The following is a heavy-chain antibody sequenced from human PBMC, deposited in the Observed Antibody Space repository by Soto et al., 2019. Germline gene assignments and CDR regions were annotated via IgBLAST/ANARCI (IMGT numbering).Heavy chain of an antibody. D-gene: IGHD3-22*01. J-gene: IGHJ3*02. V-gene: IGHV1-69*01. Sequence: QVQLVQSGAEVKKTGSSVKVSCKASGGTFTNYAISWVRQAPGQGLEWMGGTIPIFGTANYAQKFQGRVTITADETTSTAYMELSSLRSEDTAVYYFARSLDEYDSSGYSHDAFDIWGQGTMVTVSS. CDR2: TIPIFGTA. CDR1: GGTFTNYA. CDR3: ARSLDEYDSSGYSHDAFDI.